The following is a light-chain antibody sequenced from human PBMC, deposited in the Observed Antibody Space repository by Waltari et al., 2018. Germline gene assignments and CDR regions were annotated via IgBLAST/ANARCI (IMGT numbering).Light chain of an antibody. V-gene: IGKV3-20*01. CDR2: GAS. J-gene: IGKJ4*01. CDR1: QTVRTTY. Sequence: IVLTQSPGTLSLSPGERATLSCRATQTVRTTYLAWYQQKPGQAPTLLIYGASSRATGIPDRFRGSGAGTDFSLTISSLETEDFAVYYCQQYDISPLTFGGGTKVEIK. CDR3: QQYDISPLT.